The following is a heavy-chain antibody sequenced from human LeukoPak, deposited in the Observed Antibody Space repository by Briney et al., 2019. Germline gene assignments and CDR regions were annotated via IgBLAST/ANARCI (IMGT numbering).Heavy chain of an antibody. J-gene: IGHJ4*02. CDR3: ATEAASYYFDY. CDR2: INPNSGGT. V-gene: IGHV1-2*02. D-gene: IGHD2-15*01. Sequence: ASVNVSCKASGYTFTTYYIHWVRQAPGQGLEWMGWINPNSGGTNYAQNFQGRVTMTRDTSISTAYMELSRLRSDDTAVYYCATEAASYYFDYWGQGTLVTVSS. CDR1: GYTFTTYY.